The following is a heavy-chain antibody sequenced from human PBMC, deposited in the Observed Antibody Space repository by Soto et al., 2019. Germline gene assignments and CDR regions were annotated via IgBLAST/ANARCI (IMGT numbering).Heavy chain of an antibody. CDR3: TSHCSSTSCVGYYYYGVDV. D-gene: IGHD2-2*01. CDR1: GFTVGDYA. J-gene: IGHJ6*02. CDR2: IRSKAYGGTT. V-gene: IGHV3-49*04. Sequence: GSLRLSCTASGFTVGDYAMSWVRQAPGKGLEWVGFIRSKAYGGTTEYAASVKGRFTISRDDSKSIAYLQMNSLKTEDTAVYYCTSHCSSTSCVGYYYYGVDVWGQGTTVTVSS.